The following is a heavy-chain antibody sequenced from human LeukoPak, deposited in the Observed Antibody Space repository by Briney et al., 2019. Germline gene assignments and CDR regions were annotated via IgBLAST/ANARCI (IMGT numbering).Heavy chain of an antibody. CDR2: IYTRGST. CDR1: GGSINNYY. Sequence: SETLSLICTVSGGSINNYYWSWIRQPAGKGLEWIGRIYTRGSTNYNPSLKSRVTMSVDTSKNQFSLKLSSVTAADTAVYYCARGRYCSADICSGGDAFDIWGQGTMVSVSS. V-gene: IGHV4-4*07. D-gene: IGHD2-15*01. J-gene: IGHJ3*02. CDR3: ARGRYCSADICSGGDAFDI.